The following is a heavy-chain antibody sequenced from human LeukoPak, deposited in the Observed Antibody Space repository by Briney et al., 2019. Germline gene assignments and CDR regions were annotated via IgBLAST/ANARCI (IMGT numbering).Heavy chain of an antibody. J-gene: IGHJ4*02. CDR3: TTEVYGSGSYDFDY. D-gene: IGHD3-10*01. CDR2: IKSKTDGGTT. CDR1: GFTFSNAW. V-gene: IGHV3-15*01. Sequence: GGSLRLSCAASGFTFSNAWMSWVRQAPGKGLEWVGRIKSKTDGGTTDYAAPVKGRFTISRDDSKNTLYLQMNSLKTEDTAVYYCTTEVYGSGSYDFDYWGQGTLVTVSS.